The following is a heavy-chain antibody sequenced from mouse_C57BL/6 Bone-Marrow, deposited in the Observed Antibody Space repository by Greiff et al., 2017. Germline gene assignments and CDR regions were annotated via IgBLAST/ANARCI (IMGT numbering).Heavy chain of an antibody. V-gene: IGHV1-54*01. D-gene: IGHD1-1*01. CDR2: INPGSGGT. CDR1: GYAFTNYL. Sequence: QVQLQQSGAELVRPGTSVKVSCKASGYAFTNYLIEWVKQRPGQGLEWIGVINPGSGGTNYNEKFKGKATLTADKSSSTAYMQLSSLTSEDSAVYFCASDYGSTRAWFAYWGQGTLVTVSA. CDR3: ASDYGSTRAWFAY. J-gene: IGHJ3*01.